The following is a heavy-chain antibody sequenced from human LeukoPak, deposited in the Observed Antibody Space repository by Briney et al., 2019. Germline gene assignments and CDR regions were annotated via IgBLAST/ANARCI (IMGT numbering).Heavy chain of an antibody. CDR3: AKRAVVDRYYFDY. D-gene: IGHD3-22*01. CDR1: GFTFSSYA. V-gene: IGHV3-23*01. Sequence: GGSLRLSCAASGFTFSSYAMGWVRQAPGKGLEWVSTINNRGTSTYYADSVKGRFTISRDNSKNTLSLQMNSLRAEDTAIYFCAKRAVVDRYYFDYWGQGTLVAVSS. CDR2: INNRGTST. J-gene: IGHJ4*02.